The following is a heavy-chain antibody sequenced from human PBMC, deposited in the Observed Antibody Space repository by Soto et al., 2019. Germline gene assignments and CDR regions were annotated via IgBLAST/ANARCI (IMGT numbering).Heavy chain of an antibody. Sequence: SVKVSCKASGGTFSSYAISWVRQAPGQVLEWMGGIIPIFVTANYAQKFQGRVTITADESTSTAYMELSSLRSENTAVYYCASGYSSSWCGYWGQGTLVTVSS. CDR2: IIPIFVTA. V-gene: IGHV1-69*13. CDR1: GGTFSSYA. J-gene: IGHJ4*02. D-gene: IGHD6-13*01. CDR3: ASGYSSSWCGY.